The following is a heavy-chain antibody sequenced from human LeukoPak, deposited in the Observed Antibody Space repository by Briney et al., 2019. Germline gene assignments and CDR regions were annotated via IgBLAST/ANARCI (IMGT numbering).Heavy chain of an antibody. V-gene: IGHV3-23*01. CDR2: IDSTGAYT. J-gene: IGHJ3*02. CDR3: ARALYYDFWSGSPDDAFDI. CDR1: GFIFSNYA. D-gene: IGHD3-3*01. Sequence: GGSLRLSCAASGFIFSNYAMSWVRQAPGKGLEWVSAIDSTGAYTWYADPVKGRFTISRDNAKNSLYLQMNSLRAEDTALYHCARALYYDFWSGSPDDAFDIWGQGTMVTVSS.